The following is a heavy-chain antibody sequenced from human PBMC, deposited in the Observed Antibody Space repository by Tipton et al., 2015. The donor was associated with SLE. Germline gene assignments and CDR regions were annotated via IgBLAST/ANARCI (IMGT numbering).Heavy chain of an antibody. J-gene: IGHJ3*02. CDR3: AKAGSTVTGACDI. Sequence: GSLRLSCAASGFTFSTYSMTWVRPAPGKGLEWVSAIGGSGETTHYADSVKGRFTISRDNSKNTLYLQMNSLRADDTAIYYCAKAGSTVTGACDIWGQGTMVTVSS. CDR1: GFTFSTYS. D-gene: IGHD4-17*01. CDR2: IGGSGETT. V-gene: IGHV3-23*01.